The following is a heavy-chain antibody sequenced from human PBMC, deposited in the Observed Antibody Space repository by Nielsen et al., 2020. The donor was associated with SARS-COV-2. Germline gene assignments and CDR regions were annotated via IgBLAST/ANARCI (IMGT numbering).Heavy chain of an antibody. CDR1: GFTFSNAW. D-gene: IGHD1-26*01. J-gene: IGHJ6*03. CDR2: INSDGSST. Sequence: GGSLRLSCAASGFTFSNAWMSWVRQAPGKGLVWVSRINSDGSSTSYADSVKGRFTISRDNAKNTLYLQMNSLRAEDTAVYYCARVIVGATTEYYYMDVWGKGTTVTVSS. CDR3: ARVIVGATTEYYYMDV. V-gene: IGHV3-74*01.